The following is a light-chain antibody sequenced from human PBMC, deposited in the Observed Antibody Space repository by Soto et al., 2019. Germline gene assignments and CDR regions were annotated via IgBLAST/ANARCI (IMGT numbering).Light chain of an antibody. CDR1: QSLLYIDGYNY. CDR2: SAS. Sequence: DIVMTQSPVSLAVTPGEPASISCTSSQSLLYIDGYNYLDWYLQKPGQPPQLLIYSASNRASGVPDRYSGSGSGPDFTPKISRVEAEDVGVYFCMQARQTPFTSGPGTKVDIK. CDR3: MQARQTPFT. V-gene: IGKV2-28*01. J-gene: IGKJ3*01.